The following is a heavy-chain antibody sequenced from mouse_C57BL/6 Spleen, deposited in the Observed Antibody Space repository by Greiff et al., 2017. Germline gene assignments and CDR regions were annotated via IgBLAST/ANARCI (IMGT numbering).Heavy chain of an antibody. CDR2: ISYDGSN. D-gene: IGHD3-2*02. CDR1: GYSITSGYY. Sequence: DVKLQESGPGLVKPSQSLSLTCSVTGYSITSGYYWNWIRQFPGNKLEWMGYISYDGSNNYNPSLKNRISITRDTSKNQFFLKLNSVTTEDTATYYCARDGGSGYVDYWGQGTLVTVSA. V-gene: IGHV3-6*01. J-gene: IGHJ3*01. CDR3: ARDGGSGYVDY.